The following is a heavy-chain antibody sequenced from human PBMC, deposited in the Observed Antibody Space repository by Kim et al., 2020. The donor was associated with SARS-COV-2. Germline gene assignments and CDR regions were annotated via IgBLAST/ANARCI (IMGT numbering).Heavy chain of an antibody. D-gene: IGHD6-13*01. CDR2: INSDGSST. Sequence: GGSLRLSCAASGFTFSSYWVHWVRQAPGKGLVWVSRINSDGSSTSYADSVKGRFTISRDNAKNTLYLQMNSLRAEDTAVYYCARSFSGLGGDSSSWFDAFDIWGQGTMVTVSS. CDR3: ARSFSGLGGDSSSWFDAFDI. J-gene: IGHJ3*02. CDR1: GFTFSSYW. V-gene: IGHV3-74*01.